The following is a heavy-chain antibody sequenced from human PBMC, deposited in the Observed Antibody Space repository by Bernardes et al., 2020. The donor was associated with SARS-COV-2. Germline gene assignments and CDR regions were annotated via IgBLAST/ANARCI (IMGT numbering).Heavy chain of an antibody. CDR3: ARTTTVVIPQSGLGYLDY. CDR2: INHSGST. CDR1: GGSFSGYY. D-gene: IGHD4-17*01. J-gene: IGHJ4*02. Sequence: SETLSLTCAVYGGSFSGYYWSWIRQPPGKGLEWIGEINHSGSTNYNPSLKSRVSISVDTSNNQFSLQLSSVTAADTAVYYCARTTTVVIPQSGLGYLDYGGEGTLVTVSS. V-gene: IGHV4-34*01.